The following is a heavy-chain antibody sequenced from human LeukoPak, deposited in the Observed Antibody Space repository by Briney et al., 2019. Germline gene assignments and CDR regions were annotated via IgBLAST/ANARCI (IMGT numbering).Heavy chain of an antibody. V-gene: IGHV3-23*01. D-gene: IGHD6-13*01. Sequence: PGGSLRLSCAASGFTFSNYAMSWVRQAPGKGLEWVSAISTISGSGPGTYYADSVKGRSTISRDKAKNTLYLQMNRLRAEDTAVYYCAKAPGGYSSSWYYFDYWGQGTLVTVSS. CDR2: ISTISGSGPGT. CDR3: AKAPGGYSSSWYYFDY. CDR1: GFTFSNYA. J-gene: IGHJ4*02.